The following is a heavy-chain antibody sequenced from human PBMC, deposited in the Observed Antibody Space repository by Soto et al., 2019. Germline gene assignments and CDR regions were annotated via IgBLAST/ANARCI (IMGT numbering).Heavy chain of an antibody. Sequence: PSETLSLTCTVSGGSISSYYWSWIRQPPGKGLEWIGYVYFSESTNYNPSLKSRVTISLDTSKNQFSLRLNSVTAADTAVYYCARERESITAIDYWGQGTLVTVSS. D-gene: IGHD3-16*01. J-gene: IGHJ4*02. CDR3: ARERESITAIDY. CDR2: VYFSEST. CDR1: GGSISSYY. V-gene: IGHV4-59*01.